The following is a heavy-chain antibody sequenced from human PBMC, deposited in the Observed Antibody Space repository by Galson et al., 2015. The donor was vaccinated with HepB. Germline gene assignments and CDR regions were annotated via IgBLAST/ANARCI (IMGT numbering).Heavy chain of an antibody. J-gene: IGHJ4*02. V-gene: IGHV1-69*13. CDR2: IIPIFSTA. CDR3: ARVGIEYYDSSGYYGGAY. Sequence: SVKVSCKASGGTFSSYAISWVRQAPGQGLEWMGGIIPIFSTANYAQKFQGRVTITADESTSTAYMELSSLRSEDTAVYYCARVGIEYYDSSGYYGGAYWGQGTLVTVSS. CDR1: GGTFSSYA. D-gene: IGHD3-22*01.